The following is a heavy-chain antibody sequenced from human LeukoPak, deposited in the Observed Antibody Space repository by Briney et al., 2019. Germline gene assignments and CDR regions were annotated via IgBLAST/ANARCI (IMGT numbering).Heavy chain of an antibody. CDR1: GYSISSGYY. Sequence: SETLSLTCTVSGYSISSGYYWGWIRQPPGKGLEWIGSIYHSGSTYYNPSLKSRVTISVDTSKNQFSLKLSSVTAADTAVYYCARVLTGTTLYYYYYYYMDVWGKGTTVTVSS. CDR2: IYHSGST. J-gene: IGHJ6*03. CDR3: ARVLTGTTLYYYYYYYMDV. D-gene: IGHD1-1*01. V-gene: IGHV4-38-2*02.